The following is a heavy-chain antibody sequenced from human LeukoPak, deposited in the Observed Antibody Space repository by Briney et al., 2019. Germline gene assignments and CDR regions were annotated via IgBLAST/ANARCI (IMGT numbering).Heavy chain of an antibody. CDR2: ISGSGGST. Sequence: GGSLRLSCAASGFTFSSYAMSWVRQAPGKGLEWVSAISGSGGSTYYADSVKGRFTISRDNSKNTLYPQMNSLRAEDTAVYYCAKDRALRGVIAHFDYWGQGTLVTVSS. J-gene: IGHJ4*02. CDR1: GFTFSSYA. V-gene: IGHV3-23*01. D-gene: IGHD3-10*01. CDR3: AKDRALRGVIAHFDY.